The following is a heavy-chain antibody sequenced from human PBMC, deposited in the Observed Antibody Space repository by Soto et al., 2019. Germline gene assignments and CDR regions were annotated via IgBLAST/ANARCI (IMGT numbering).Heavy chain of an antibody. CDR3: AREKTTGLFDY. CDR1: GGSFSGCY. J-gene: IGHJ4*02. CDR2: INHSGST. D-gene: IGHD1-7*01. Sequence: SQTLSLTCGVYGGSFSGCYCTWIRQPPGTGLEWIGEINHSGSTNYNPSLKSRVTISVDTSKNQFSLKLTSVTAADTAVYYCAREKTTGLFDYWRQGTLVX. V-gene: IGHV4-34*01.